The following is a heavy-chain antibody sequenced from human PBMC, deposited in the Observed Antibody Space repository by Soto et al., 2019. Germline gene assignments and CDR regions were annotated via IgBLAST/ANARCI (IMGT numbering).Heavy chain of an antibody. CDR1: GFTVSSNY. Sequence: GGSLRLSCAASGFTVSSNYMSWVRQAPGKGLEWVSVIYSGGSTYYADSVKGRFTISRDNSKNTLYLQMNSLRAEDTAVYYCARDRRFGELYYYYYYMDVWGKGTTVTVSS. D-gene: IGHD3-10*01. J-gene: IGHJ6*03. CDR3: ARDRRFGELYYYYYYMDV. CDR2: IYSGGST. V-gene: IGHV3-53*01.